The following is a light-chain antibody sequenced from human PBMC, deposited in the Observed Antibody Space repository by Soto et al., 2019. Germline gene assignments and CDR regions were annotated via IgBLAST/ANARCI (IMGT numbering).Light chain of an antibody. CDR3: HQYNNWPPYT. CDR1: QSISTN. Sequence: EIVMTQSPATLSVFPGERATLSCRASQSISTNLAWYQQKPGRAPRLLIYGASARATGIPARFSGSGSGTEFNLTISSLQSEDFAVYYCHQYNNWPPYTFGQGTKLEIK. V-gene: IGKV3-15*01. CDR2: GAS. J-gene: IGKJ2*01.